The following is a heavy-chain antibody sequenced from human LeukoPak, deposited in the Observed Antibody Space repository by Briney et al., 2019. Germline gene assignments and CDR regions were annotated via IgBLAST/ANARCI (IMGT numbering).Heavy chain of an antibody. Sequence: GGSLRLSCAASGFTFGNSGMSWVRQAPGKGLEWVSTIGASTNTYYPDSVKGRFTISRDNSKNTLYLQMNSLRAEDTAVYSCAKRGSTSGSLQGGFDYWGQGALVTVSS. V-gene: IGHV3-23*01. D-gene: IGHD2-2*01. CDR3: AKRGSTSGSLQGGFDY. J-gene: IGHJ4*02. CDR2: IGASTNT. CDR1: GFTFGNSG.